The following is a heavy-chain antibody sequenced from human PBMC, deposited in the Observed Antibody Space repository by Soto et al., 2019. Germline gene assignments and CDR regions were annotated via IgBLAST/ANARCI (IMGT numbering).Heavy chain of an antibody. Sequence: ASVKVSCKASGYTITSCYMHWVRQAPGQGLEWMGIINPSGGSTSYAQKFQGRVTMTRDTSTSTVYMELSSLRSEDTAVYYCARGTVLMGLSLDVWGQGTTVTVSS. CDR2: INPSGGST. V-gene: IGHV1-46*01. D-gene: IGHD2-8*01. J-gene: IGHJ6*02. CDR1: GYTITSCY. CDR3: ARGTVLMGLSLDV.